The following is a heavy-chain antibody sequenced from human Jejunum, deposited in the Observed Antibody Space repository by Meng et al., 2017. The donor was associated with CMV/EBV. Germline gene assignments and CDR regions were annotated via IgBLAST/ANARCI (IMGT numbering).Heavy chain of an antibody. CDR1: GFSVSSNY. CDR2: IYSGGTT. D-gene: IGHD5-18*01. J-gene: IGHJ5*02. Sequence: VRLGESGGGLVQPGESLRLSCAASGFSVSSNYMSWVRQAPGKGLEWVTLIYSGGTTFYADSVKGRFTISRDNTKNVLYLQMNSVRAEDTALYHCVRNLGYTYGLVSWGQGTLVTVSS. V-gene: IGHV3-66*01. CDR3: VRNLGYTYGLVS.